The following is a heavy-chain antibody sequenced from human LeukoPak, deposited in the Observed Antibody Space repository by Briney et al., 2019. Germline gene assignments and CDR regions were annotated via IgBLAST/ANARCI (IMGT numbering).Heavy chain of an antibody. CDR3: ARDQGGNSIVGARGIDY. J-gene: IGHJ4*02. CDR2: INPNSGGT. D-gene: IGHD1-26*01. V-gene: IGHV1-2*02. CDR1: GYTFTGYY. Sequence: GASVKVSCKASGYTFTGYYMHWVRQAPGQGLEWMGWINPNSGGTNYAQKFQGRVTMTRDTSISTAYMELSRLRSDDTAVYYCARDQGGNSIVGARGIDYWGQGTLVTVSS.